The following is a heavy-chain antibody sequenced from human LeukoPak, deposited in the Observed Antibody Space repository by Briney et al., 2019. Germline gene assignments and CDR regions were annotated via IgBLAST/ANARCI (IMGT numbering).Heavy chain of an antibody. Sequence: ASVKVSCKTSGYSFIDYYIHWVRQAPGQGLEWMGWINSNSADTNYAQKFQGRVTMTRDTSISTAYMELSRLRSDDTAVYYCARGRITMVRGVAAAFDYWGQGTLVTVSS. CDR3: ARGRITMVRGVAAAFDY. CDR2: INSNSADT. V-gene: IGHV1-2*02. D-gene: IGHD3-10*01. J-gene: IGHJ4*02. CDR1: GYSFIDYY.